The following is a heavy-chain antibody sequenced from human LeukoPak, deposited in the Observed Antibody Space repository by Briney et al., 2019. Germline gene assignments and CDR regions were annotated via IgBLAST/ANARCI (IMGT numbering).Heavy chain of an antibody. V-gene: IGHV3-53*01. CDR3: ARAGIRRAFDY. CDR2: IYSGGST. Sequence: GSLRLSCAASGFTVSSNYMSWVRQAPGKGLEWVSVIYSGGSTYYADSVKGRFTISRDNSKNTLYLHMNSLRAEDTAVYYCARAGIRRAFDYWGQGTLVTVSS. D-gene: IGHD1-14*01. J-gene: IGHJ4*02. CDR1: GFTVSSNY.